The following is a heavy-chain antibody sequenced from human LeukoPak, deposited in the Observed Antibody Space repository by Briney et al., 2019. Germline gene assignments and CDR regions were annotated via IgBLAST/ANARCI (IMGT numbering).Heavy chain of an antibody. CDR3: ASEVYGPYYYYYMDV. V-gene: IGHV4-39*07. J-gene: IGHJ6*03. CDR1: GGSISSTTYY. Sequence: SETLSLTCSVSGGSISSTTYYWGWIRQPPGRGLEWIGSIFYSGSPYYNPSLKSRVTMSVDTSQNQFSLRLSSVTAADTAVYYCASEVYGPYYYYYMDVWGKGTTVTVSS. D-gene: IGHD3-10*01. CDR2: IFYSGSP.